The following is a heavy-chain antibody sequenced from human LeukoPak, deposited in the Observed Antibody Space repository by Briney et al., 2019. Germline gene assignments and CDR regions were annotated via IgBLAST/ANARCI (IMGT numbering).Heavy chain of an antibody. Sequence: SETLSLTCAVYGGASSGYYSTWIRQSPGGGLDWIGEIDHRGSTHYNPSPQSRVIISVDTSKSQFSLKLNSVTATDTALYYCAWTRHGYLRFWSQGTLVTVSS. J-gene: IGHJ4*02. CDR2: IDHRGST. V-gene: IGHV4-34*01. CDR3: AWTRHGYLRF. D-gene: IGHD3-22*01. CDR1: GGASSGYY.